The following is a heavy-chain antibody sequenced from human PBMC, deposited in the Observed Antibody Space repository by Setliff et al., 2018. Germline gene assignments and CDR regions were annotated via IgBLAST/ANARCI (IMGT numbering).Heavy chain of an antibody. CDR1: GFTFSNYA. D-gene: IGHD1-26*01. Sequence: GGSLRLSCVASGFTFSNYAINWVRQAPGQGLEWVGRVLKRGDGYTSLSAASVKGRFTVSRDDSNNLLFLQMDSLRTEDTAVYYCARDYRGSYDHWGQGTLVTVSS. J-gene: IGHJ4*02. CDR3: ARDYRGSYDH. V-gene: IGHV3-72*01. CDR2: VLKRGDGYTS.